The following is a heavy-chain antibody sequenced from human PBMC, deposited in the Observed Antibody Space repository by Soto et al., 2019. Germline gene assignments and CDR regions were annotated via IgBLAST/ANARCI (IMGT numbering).Heavy chain of an antibody. CDR1: GDSISSDNKH. CDR3: ARVPSPFDYYYAMDV. D-gene: IGHD3-16*01. J-gene: IGHJ6*02. Sequence: SKTKSLTCTVSGDSISSDNKHSSWIRQPPGKGLEWIGYILSSGTTYYNPSLKSRLTMSLDASQNQFSLKLNSLTDADTAVYFCARVPSPFDYYYAMDVRGQGTTVT. CDR2: ILSSGTT. V-gene: IGHV4-30-4*08.